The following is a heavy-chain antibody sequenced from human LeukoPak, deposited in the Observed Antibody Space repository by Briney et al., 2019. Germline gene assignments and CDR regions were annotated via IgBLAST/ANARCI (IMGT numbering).Heavy chain of an antibody. Sequence: GGPLRLSCAASGFTFSSYSMNWVRQAPGKGLEWVSSISSSSSYIYYADSVKGRFTISRDNAKNSLYLQMNSLRAEDTAVYYCAREGVRGSYRPSSVGYWGQGTLVTVSS. V-gene: IGHV3-21*01. CDR1: GFTFSSYS. D-gene: IGHD3-16*02. CDR2: ISSSSSYI. J-gene: IGHJ4*02. CDR3: AREGVRGSYRPSSVGY.